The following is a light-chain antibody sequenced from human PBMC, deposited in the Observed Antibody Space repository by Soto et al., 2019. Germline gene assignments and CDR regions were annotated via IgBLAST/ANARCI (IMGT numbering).Light chain of an antibody. CDR2: DAS. J-gene: IGKJ4*01. CDR3: QRYNSWPVT. Sequence: EIVMTQSPATLSVSPGEVATLSCRASQGIGSTLAWYQHKPGQTPRLLIYDASTRATGVPARFSGSGSGTAFTLTITSLQSEDFAVYYCQRYNSWPVTFGGGTMVESK. CDR1: QGIGST. V-gene: IGKV3-15*01.